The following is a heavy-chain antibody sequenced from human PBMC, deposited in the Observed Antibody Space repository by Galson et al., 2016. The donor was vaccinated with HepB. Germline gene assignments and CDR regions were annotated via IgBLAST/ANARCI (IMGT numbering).Heavy chain of an antibody. J-gene: IGHJ5*02. D-gene: IGHD6-19*01. CDR3: ARERTVAVAGPLGS. CDR2: ISSIGST. V-gene: IGHV4-59*01. Sequence: SETLSLTCTVSGDSMNSYHWTWVRQPPGRGLEWIGYISSIGSTKYNPSLMSRVSMFLDMSKNQISLNLKSVTADDTAVYYYARERTVAVAGPLGSWGQGALVTVSS. CDR1: GDSMNSYH.